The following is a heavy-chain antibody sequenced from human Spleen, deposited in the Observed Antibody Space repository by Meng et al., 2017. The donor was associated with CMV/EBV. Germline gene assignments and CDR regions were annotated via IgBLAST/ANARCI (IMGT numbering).Heavy chain of an antibody. CDR2: ISSSSDYM. J-gene: IGHJ4*02. D-gene: IGHD6-13*01. CDR3: ARDLVAAGPFDY. V-gene: IGHV3-21*01. Sequence: CVASGFTFSAYSMTWVRQAPGKGLEWVSSISSSSDYMYYADPVRGRFTISRDNAKDSLYLQMNSLRAEDTAVYFCARDLVAAGPFDYWGQGTVVTVSS. CDR1: GFTFSAYS.